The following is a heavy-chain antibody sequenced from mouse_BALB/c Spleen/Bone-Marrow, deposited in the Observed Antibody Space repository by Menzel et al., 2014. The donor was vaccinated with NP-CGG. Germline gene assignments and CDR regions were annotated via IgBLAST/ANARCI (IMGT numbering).Heavy chain of an antibody. Sequence: VKLVESGPGLVAPSQRLSTTCTVSGFSLTSYGLHWVRQPPGEGLEWLGVIWAGGSTNYNSALMSRLNISKDNSKSQVFLKMNSLQTDDTAMYYCARTLRWYFDVWGAGTAVTVSS. V-gene: IGHV2-9*02. J-gene: IGHJ1*01. CDR2: IWAGGST. CDR1: GFSLTSYG. CDR3: ARTLRWYFDV.